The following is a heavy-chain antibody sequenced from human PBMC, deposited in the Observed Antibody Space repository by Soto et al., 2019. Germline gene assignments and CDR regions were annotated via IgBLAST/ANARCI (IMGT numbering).Heavy chain of an antibody. CDR1: RYTFTDYD. D-gene: IGHD2-15*01. J-gene: IGHJ5*02. CDR2: MNPNSGET. CDR3: ARVAVAARPRWYNWFDP. V-gene: IGHV1-8*01. Sequence: QEQLVQSGAEVKKPGASVKVSCKTSRYTFTDYDINWVRQATGQGLEWIGWMNPNSGETGYAQKFQGRVTMTRSASLSTAYLELSSLRSEDTAVYYCARVAVAARPRWYNWFDPWGQGTLVTVSS.